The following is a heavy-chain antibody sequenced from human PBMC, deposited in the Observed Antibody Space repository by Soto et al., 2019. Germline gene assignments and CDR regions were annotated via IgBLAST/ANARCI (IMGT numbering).Heavy chain of an antibody. CDR2: IYPADSDT. D-gene: IGHD5-12*01. Sequence: ESLKISGQGSEYSFSTYWIGWVRQMPGKGLEWMGIIYPADSDTRYRPSFQGQVTMSADKSINTAYLQWSSLKASDTAMYYCARPINGGYVYWGQGTLVTVSS. CDR3: ARPINGGYVY. V-gene: IGHV5-51*01. J-gene: IGHJ4*02. CDR1: EYSFSTYW.